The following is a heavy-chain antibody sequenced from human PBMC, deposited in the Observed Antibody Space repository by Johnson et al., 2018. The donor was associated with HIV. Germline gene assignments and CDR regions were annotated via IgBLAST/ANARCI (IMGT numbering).Heavy chain of an antibody. J-gene: IGHJ3*02. CDR1: GFTFSDYA. Sequence: QVHLVESGGNVVQPGRSLRLSCAASGFTFSDYAMHWVRQAPGKGLEWVAVISYDGSNKYYPDSVKGRFTISRDNFKNTLYLQMASLRAEDTAVYFCAREMVAAKDAFDIWGQGTMVTVSS. D-gene: IGHD2-15*01. CDR2: ISYDGSNK. CDR3: AREMVAAKDAFDI. V-gene: IGHV3-30-3*01.